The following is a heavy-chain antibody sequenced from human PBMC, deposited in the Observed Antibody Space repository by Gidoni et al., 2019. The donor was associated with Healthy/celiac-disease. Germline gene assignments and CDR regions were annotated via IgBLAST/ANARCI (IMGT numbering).Heavy chain of an antibody. D-gene: IGHD3-10*01. V-gene: IGHV3-21*01. J-gene: IGHJ6*02. Sequence: EVQLVESGGGLVKPGGSLRLSCAASGFTFSSYSMTWFRQAPGRGLEWVSSISSSSSYIYYADSVKGRFTISRDNAKNSLYLQMDSLRAEDTAVYYCARDLDMVRGVMPYYYGMDVWGQGTTVTVSS. CDR3: ARDLDMVRGVMPYYYGMDV. CDR2: ISSSSSYI. CDR1: GFTFSSYS.